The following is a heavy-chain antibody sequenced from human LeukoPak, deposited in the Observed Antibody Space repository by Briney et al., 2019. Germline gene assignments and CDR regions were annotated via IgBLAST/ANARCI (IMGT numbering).Heavy chain of an antibody. D-gene: IGHD3-10*01. CDR1: GYRFTNYW. V-gene: IGHV5-10-1*01. J-gene: IGHJ4*02. Sequence: GESLKISCKGSGYRFTNYWISWGRQLPGKGLEWMGRIDPSDSYTNYSPSFQGHVTISADKSISTAYLQWSSLTASDTAMYYCARRHYYGSGSYPYWGQGTLVTVSS. CDR2: IDPSDSYT. CDR3: ARRHYYGSGSYPY.